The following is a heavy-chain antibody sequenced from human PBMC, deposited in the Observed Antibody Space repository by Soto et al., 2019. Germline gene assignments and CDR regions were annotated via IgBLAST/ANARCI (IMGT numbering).Heavy chain of an antibody. D-gene: IGHD5-12*01. J-gene: IGHJ6*02. CDR2: ISSDGDTI. CDR1: GFTFHEYA. Sequence: VQLIESGGGWVQPGTSLRVSCAASGFTFHEYAMHWVRQAPGKGLEWVSGISSDGDTIAYADSVQGRFTVFRDNAKNSLYLQMNSLRAEDTALYYCTKGGYDLIYYFGMDVWGQGPTVTVS. V-gene: IGHV3-9*01. CDR3: TKGGYDLIYYFGMDV.